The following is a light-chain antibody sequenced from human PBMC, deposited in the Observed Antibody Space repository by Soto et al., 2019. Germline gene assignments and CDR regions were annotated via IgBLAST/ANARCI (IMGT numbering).Light chain of an antibody. CDR1: QSISSW. J-gene: IGKJ1*01. Sequence: DIQLTQSPSTLSATVGDRVTITCRASQSISSWLAWYQQKPGKAPKLLIYKASSLESGVPSRFSGSGSGTEFTLTISSLQPADFATYYCQQYNSYPWTFGRGTKVDIK. CDR2: KAS. CDR3: QQYNSYPWT. V-gene: IGKV1-5*03.